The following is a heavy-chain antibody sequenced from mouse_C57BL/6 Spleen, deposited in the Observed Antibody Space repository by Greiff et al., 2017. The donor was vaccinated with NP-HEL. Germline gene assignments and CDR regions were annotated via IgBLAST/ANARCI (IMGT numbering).Heavy chain of an antibody. V-gene: IGHV1-55*01. Sequence: VQLQQSGAELVKPGASVKMSCKASGYTFTSYWITWVKQRPGQGLEWIGDIYPGSGSTNYNEKFKSKATLTVDTSSSTAYMQLSSLTSEDSAVYYCARRELGYAMDYWGQGTSVTVSS. CDR1: GYTFTSYW. D-gene: IGHD4-1*01. J-gene: IGHJ4*01. CDR3: ARRELGYAMDY. CDR2: IYPGSGST.